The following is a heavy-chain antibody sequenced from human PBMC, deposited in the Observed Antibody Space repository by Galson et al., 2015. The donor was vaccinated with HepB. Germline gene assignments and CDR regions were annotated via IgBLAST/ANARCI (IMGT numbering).Heavy chain of an antibody. J-gene: IGHJ4*02. V-gene: IGHV1-3*01. CDR1: GYTFTGYA. CDR3: ARVVYDFWSGHLDY. Sequence: SVKVSCKASGYTFTGYAMHWVRQAPGQRLEWMGWINAGNGNTKYSQKFQGRVTITRDTSASTAYMELSSLRSEDTAVYYCARVVYDFWSGHLDYWGQGTLVTVSS. D-gene: IGHD3-3*01. CDR2: INAGNGNT.